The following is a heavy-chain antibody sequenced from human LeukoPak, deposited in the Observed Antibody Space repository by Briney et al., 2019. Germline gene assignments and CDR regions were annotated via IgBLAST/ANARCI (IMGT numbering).Heavy chain of an antibody. Sequence: GGSLRLSCAASGFTFSSYSMNWVRQAPGKGLEWVSSISGSSSYIYYADSVKGRFTISRDNAKNSLYVQMNSLRAEDTAVYYCARGRPGPYSNSPFGYWGQGTLATVSS. CDR3: ARGRPGPYSNSPFGY. J-gene: IGHJ4*02. V-gene: IGHV3-21*01. D-gene: IGHD4-11*01. CDR1: GFTFSSYS. CDR2: ISGSSSYI.